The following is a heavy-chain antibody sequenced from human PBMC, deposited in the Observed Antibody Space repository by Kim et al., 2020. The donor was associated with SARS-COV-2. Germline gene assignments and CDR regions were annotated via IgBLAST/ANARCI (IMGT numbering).Heavy chain of an antibody. Sequence: GGSLRLSCAASGFTFSDYYMDWVRQAPGKGLEWVGRIRNKASFYSTDYAASVKGSFTISRHDSTRSLYLHMTNVSTAATADYYCARKGLEGSNHYYYAM. CDR2: IRNKASFYST. CDR1: GFTFSDYY. J-gene: IGHJ6*01. CDR3: ARKGLEGSNHYYYAM. V-gene: IGHV3-72*01. D-gene: IGHD1-1*01.